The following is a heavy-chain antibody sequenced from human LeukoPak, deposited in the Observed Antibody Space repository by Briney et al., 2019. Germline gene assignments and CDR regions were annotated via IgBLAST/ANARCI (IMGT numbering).Heavy chain of an antibody. J-gene: IGHJ3*02. D-gene: IGHD3-3*01. Sequence: PGRSLRLSCAASGFTFSSYGMHWVRQAPGKGLEWVSSFSSSSNIYYADSVKGRFTISRDNAKNSLYLQMNSLRAEDTAVYYCARDGRYDSADAFDIWGQGTMVTVSS. CDR1: GFTFSSYG. V-gene: IGHV3-21*01. CDR2: FSSSSNI. CDR3: ARDGRYDSADAFDI.